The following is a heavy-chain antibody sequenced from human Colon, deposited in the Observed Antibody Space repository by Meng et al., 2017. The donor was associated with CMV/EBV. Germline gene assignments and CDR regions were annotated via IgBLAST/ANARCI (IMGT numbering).Heavy chain of an antibody. D-gene: IGHD1-26*01. Sequence: QVQTQQWGAGLLKPSETLHLTCDVYGGSFIGYYWSWIRQPPGKGLEWIGEINHSGSTNYNPSLKSRVTISVDTSKNQFSLKLSSVTAADTAVYYCARGGAPRRPPGARWGQGTLVTVSS. CDR2: INHSGST. CDR3: ARGGAPRRPPGAR. CDR1: GGSFIGYY. V-gene: IGHV4-34*01. J-gene: IGHJ4*02.